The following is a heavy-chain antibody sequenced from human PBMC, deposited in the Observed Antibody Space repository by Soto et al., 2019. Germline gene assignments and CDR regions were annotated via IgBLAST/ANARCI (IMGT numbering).Heavy chain of an antibody. CDR1: GYTLTSYY. V-gene: IGHV1-46*01. J-gene: IGHJ4*02. Sequence: ASVKVSCKASGYTLTSYYMHWVRQAPGQGLEWMGIINPSGGSTSYAQKFQGRVTMTRDTSTSTVYMELSSLRSEDTAVYYCAREHSRDSSGYYLSYWGQGTLVTAPQ. D-gene: IGHD3-22*01. CDR2: INPSGGST. CDR3: AREHSRDSSGYYLSY.